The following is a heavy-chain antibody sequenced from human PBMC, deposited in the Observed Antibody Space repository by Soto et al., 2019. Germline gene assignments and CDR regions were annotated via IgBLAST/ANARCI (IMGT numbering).Heavy chain of an antibody. CDR3: ARKVPAAARTSSCDY. V-gene: IGHV4-31*03. CDR2: IYYSGST. D-gene: IGHD6-13*01. Sequence: QVQLQESGPGLVEPAQTLSLTCTVSGGSVSRGGYYWSWIRQHPGKGLEWIGYIYYSGSTYYNPSLKRRVTISDDTSKNQFSLKLSSVTAADTAVSYCARKVPAAARTSSCDYWGQGTLVTVSS. CDR1: GGSVSRGGYY. J-gene: IGHJ4*02.